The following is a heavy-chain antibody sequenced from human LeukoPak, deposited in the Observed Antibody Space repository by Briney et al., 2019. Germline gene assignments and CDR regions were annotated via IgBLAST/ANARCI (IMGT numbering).Heavy chain of an antibody. CDR2: TWHSGSST. Sequence: SETLSLTCTVSDGSIKTNYWWTWVRQPPGKGLEWIGETWHSGSSTNYNPSLKSPVTISVDKPKSQFSLKLTSVTAADPAVYYCARGIPAVADTYGMDVWGQGTTVTVSS. CDR3: ARGIPAVADTYGMDV. CDR1: DGSIKTNYW. D-gene: IGHD6-19*01. V-gene: IGHV4-4*02. J-gene: IGHJ6*02.